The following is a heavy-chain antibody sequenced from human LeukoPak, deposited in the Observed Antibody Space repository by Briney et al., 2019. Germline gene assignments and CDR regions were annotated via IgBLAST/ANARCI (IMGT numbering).Heavy chain of an antibody. V-gene: IGHV1-2*06. D-gene: IGHD2-2*01. J-gene: IGHJ4*02. CDR2: INPNSGGT. Sequence: ASVKVSCKASGYTFTGYYMHWVRQAPGQGLEWMGRINPNSGGTNYAQKFQGRVTMTRDTSISTAYMELSRLRSDDTAVYYRARGVVVVPAAADYWGQGTLVTVSS. CDR1: GYTFTGYY. CDR3: ARGVVVVPAAADY.